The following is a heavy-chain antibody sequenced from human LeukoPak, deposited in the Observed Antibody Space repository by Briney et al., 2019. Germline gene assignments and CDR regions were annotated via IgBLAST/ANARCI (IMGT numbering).Heavy chain of an antibody. V-gene: IGHV4-30-2*01. CDR3: AVYYYDSSGQLYYFDY. D-gene: IGHD3-22*01. J-gene: IGHJ4*02. Sequence: PSQTLSLTCAVSGGSISSGGYSWSWIRQPPGKGLEWIGYIYYSGSTYYNPSLKSRVTISVDTSKNQFSLKLSSVTAADTAVYYCAVYYYDSSGQLYYFDYWGQGTLVTVSS. CDR1: GGSISSGGYS. CDR2: IYYSGST.